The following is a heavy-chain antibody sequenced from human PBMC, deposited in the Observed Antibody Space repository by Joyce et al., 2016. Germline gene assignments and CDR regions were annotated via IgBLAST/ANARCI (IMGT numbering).Heavy chain of an antibody. D-gene: IGHD3-22*01. V-gene: IGHV1-18*01. Sequence: QVQLVQSGSEVKKPGASVEVSCKASGYIFTTYGSSWVRQAPGQGFEWMGWISAHHGNTKYAKKFQGRVTMTIDTSTSTAYMELESLRSDDTAVYYCARDIHYYNSSGYYWGAFDIWGQGTMVSVSS. J-gene: IGHJ3*02. CDR1: GYIFTTYG. CDR2: ISAHHGNT. CDR3: ARDIHYYNSSGYYWGAFDI.